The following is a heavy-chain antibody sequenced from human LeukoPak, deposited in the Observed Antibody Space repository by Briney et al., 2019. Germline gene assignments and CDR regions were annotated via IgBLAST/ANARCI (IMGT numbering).Heavy chain of an antibody. CDR3: AREGGKWEPYFDY. CDR2: ISYDGSNK. J-gene: IGHJ4*02. Sequence: GGSLRLSCAASGFTFSSYAMHWVRQAPGKGLEWVAVISYDGSNKYYADSVKGRFTISRDNSKNTLYLQMNSLRAEDTAVYYCAREGGKWEPYFDYWGQGTLVTVSS. CDR1: GFTFSSYA. D-gene: IGHD1-26*01. V-gene: IGHV3-30*04.